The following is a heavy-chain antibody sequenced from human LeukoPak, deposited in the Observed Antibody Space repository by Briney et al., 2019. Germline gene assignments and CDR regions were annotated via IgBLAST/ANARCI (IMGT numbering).Heavy chain of an antibody. J-gene: IGHJ4*02. CDR1: GFTFSNYA. Sequence: GASLILSCAASGFTFSNYAMSWVRQAPGKGLEWVSAITGGGGNTYYADSVKGRFTISRDNSKNTLFLQMNSLRAEDTVVYYCAKWGDYDVLTGYYVSDYWGQGTLVTVSS. D-gene: IGHD3-9*01. CDR3: AKWGDYDVLTGYYVSDY. V-gene: IGHV3-23*01. CDR2: ITGGGGNT.